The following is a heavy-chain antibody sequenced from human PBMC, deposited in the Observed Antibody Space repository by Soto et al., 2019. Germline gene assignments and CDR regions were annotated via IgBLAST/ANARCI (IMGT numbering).Heavy chain of an antibody. V-gene: IGHV3-30-3*01. J-gene: IGHJ3*02. D-gene: IGHD3-22*01. Sequence: GGSLILSCATSGFTFSSYSLHWVRQAPGKGLEWVAVISYDGINKYYADSVKGRFTISGDSSRNTMYLQMNSLRAEDTAVYYCAREYDSSGYYRHPAFDIWGQGTMVTVSS. CDR3: AREYDSSGYYRHPAFDI. CDR1: GFTFSSYS. CDR2: ISYDGINK.